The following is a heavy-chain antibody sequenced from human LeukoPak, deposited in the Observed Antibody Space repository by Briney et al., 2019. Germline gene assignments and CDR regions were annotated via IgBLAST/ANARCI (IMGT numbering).Heavy chain of an antibody. V-gene: IGHV4-4*07. CDR3: ARGDFLSGYYYYMDV. J-gene: IGHJ6*03. Sequence: SETLSLTCTVSGGSISSYYWSWIRQPAGKGLEWIGRIYTSGSTNYNPSLKSRVTISVDKSKNQFSLKLSSVTAADTAVYYCARGDFLSGYYYYMDVWGKGTTVTVSS. CDR1: GGSISSYY. CDR2: IYTSGST. D-gene: IGHD3-3*01.